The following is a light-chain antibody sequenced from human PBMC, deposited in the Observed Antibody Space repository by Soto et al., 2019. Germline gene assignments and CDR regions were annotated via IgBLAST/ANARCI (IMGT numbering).Light chain of an antibody. Sequence: EIVLTQSPGTLSLSPVEIATLSCRASQSVSNNYLAWYQQKPGQAPRLLIYGTSTRATGVPARFSGSGSGTDFTLTISSLQAADFAVYHCQHYNNWPITFGQGTRLEI. V-gene: IGKV3-15*01. CDR1: QSVSNN. CDR3: QHYNNWPIT. CDR2: GTS. J-gene: IGKJ5*01.